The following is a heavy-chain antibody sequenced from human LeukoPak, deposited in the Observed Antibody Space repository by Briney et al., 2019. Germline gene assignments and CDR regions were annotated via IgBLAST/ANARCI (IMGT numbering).Heavy chain of an antibody. CDR2: ICYSVSS. D-gene: IGHD2-2*02. V-gene: IGHV4-39*01. Sequence: SETLSLTCTVSGGSISSSSYCCGWIRQPPGNGLEWIGSICYSVSSFYNPSLKSRVTLSVDTSKNQFSLKLSSVTAADTAVYYCARTENFIPEDCFDPWGQGTLVTVSS. CDR1: GGSISSSSYC. CDR3: ARTENFIPEDCFDP. J-gene: IGHJ5*02.